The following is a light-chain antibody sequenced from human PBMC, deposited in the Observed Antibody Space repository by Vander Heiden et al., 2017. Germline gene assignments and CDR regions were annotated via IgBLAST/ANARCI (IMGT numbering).Light chain of an antibody. V-gene: IGKV3-15*01. CDR2: GAS. J-gene: IGKJ1*01. Sequence: EIVITQSPATLSVSRGERATLSCRASQSVSSNLAWYQQKPGQAPRLLINGASTRATGIPARFSGSGSGTEFTLTIRSLQSEDFAVYYCQQYNNWPPWTFGQGTKVEIK. CDR1: QSVSSN. CDR3: QQYNNWPPWT.